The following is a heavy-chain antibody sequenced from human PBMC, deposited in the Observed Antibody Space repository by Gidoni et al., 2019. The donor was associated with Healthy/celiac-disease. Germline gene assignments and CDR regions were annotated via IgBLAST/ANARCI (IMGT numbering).Heavy chain of an antibody. V-gene: IGHV1-46*03. J-gene: IGHJ6*02. Sequence: QVQLVQSGAEVKKPGASVKVSCKASGYTFTSYYMHWVRQAPGQGLEWMGIINPSGGSTSYAQKFQGRVTMTRDTSTSTVYMELSSLRSEDTAVYYCARGGSVTDFQYYYGMDVWGQGTTVTVSS. D-gene: IGHD3-3*01. CDR1: GYTFTSYY. CDR3: ARGGSVTDFQYYYGMDV. CDR2: INPSGGST.